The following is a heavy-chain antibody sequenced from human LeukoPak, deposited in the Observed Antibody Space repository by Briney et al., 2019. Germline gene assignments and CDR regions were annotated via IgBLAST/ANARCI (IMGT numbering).Heavy chain of an antibody. Sequence: KSSQTLSLTCAVSGDTLSSTSATWNWIRQSPSRGLEWLGRTLYRSTKWYSDYAPSVKGRIAINPDTSKNQFSLHLNSVTPEDTGVYYCARDPSGYGETVNAFDVWGQGTMVAVSS. CDR3: ARDPSGYGETVNAFDV. D-gene: IGHD3-16*01. CDR1: GDTLSSTSAT. CDR2: TLYRSTKWYS. J-gene: IGHJ3*01. V-gene: IGHV6-1*01.